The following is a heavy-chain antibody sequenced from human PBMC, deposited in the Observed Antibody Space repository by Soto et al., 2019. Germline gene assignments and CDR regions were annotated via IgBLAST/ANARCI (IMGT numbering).Heavy chain of an antibody. J-gene: IGHJ4*02. V-gene: IGHV1-46*02. CDR1: GYTFNSYY. Sequence: XSVKVSCKGSGYTFNSYYMHWVRQAPGQGLEWMGIINPSGGSTSYAQKFQGRVTMTRDTSTSTVYMELSSLRSEDTAVYYCARDHGRTTVTTDFGYWGQGTLVT. D-gene: IGHD4-17*01. CDR2: INPSGGST. CDR3: ARDHGRTTVTTDFGY.